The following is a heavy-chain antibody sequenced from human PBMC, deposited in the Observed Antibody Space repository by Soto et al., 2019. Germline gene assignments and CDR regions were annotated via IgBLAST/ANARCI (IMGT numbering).Heavy chain of an antibody. CDR1: GFTFSSYG. J-gene: IGHJ5*02. CDR2: IWYDGSNK. D-gene: IGHD6-13*01. V-gene: IGHV3-33*01. CDR3: ARDPISSWPQGWFDP. Sequence: GGSLRLSCAASGFTFSSYGMHWVRQAPGKGLEWVAVIWYDGSNKYYADSVKGRFTISRDNSKNTLYLQMNSLRAEDTAVYYCARDPISSWPQGWFDPWGQGTLVTVSS.